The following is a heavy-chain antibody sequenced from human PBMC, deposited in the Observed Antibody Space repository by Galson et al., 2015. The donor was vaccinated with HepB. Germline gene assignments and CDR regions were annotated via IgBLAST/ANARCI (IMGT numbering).Heavy chain of an antibody. J-gene: IGHJ4*02. CDR3: AEVLTAAAGFFDH. Sequence: SLRLSCAASGVTFNNYGMHWVRQAPGKGLEWVAYIRHDKINKYYTDSVKGRFTISRDNSKNTLYLQMNSLRAEDTAVYYCAEVLTAAAGFFDHWGQGTLVTVSS. CDR1: GVTFNNYG. V-gene: IGHV3-30*02. CDR2: IRHDKINK. D-gene: IGHD6-13*01.